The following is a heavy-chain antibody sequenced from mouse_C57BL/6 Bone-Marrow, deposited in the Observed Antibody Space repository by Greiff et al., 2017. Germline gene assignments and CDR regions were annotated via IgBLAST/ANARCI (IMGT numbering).Heavy chain of an antibody. Sequence: QVQLKQPGAELVMPGASVKLSCKASGYTFTSYWMHWVKQRPGQGLEWIGEIDPSDSYTNYNQKFKGKSTLTVDKSSSTAYMQLSSLTSEDSAVYYCARSLVGDYWGQGTTLTVSS. CDR1: GYTFTSYW. V-gene: IGHV1-69*01. J-gene: IGHJ2*01. CDR2: IDPSDSYT. CDR3: ARSLVGDY. D-gene: IGHD1-1*02.